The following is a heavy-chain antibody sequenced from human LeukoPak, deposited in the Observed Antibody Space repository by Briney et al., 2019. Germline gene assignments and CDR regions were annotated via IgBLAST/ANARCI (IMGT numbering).Heavy chain of an antibody. D-gene: IGHD1-1*01. CDR2: IWFDGSNK. CDR1: GFTFSSYG. J-gene: IGHJ4*02. CDR3: ARHRWDGTFNFDY. V-gene: IGHV3-33*01. Sequence: GGSLRLSCAAPGFTFSSYGMHWVRQAPGKGLEWVAVIWFDGSNKYYADSVKGRFTISKDNSKNTLYLQMNSLRAEDTAVYYCARHRWDGTFNFDYWGQGTLVPVSS.